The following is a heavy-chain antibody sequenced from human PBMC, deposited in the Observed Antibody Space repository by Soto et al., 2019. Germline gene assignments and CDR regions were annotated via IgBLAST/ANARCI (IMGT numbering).Heavy chain of an antibody. Sequence: QVQLVESGGGVVQPGGSLRLSCAASGFMFNTYAMHWVRQAPGKGLEWVAVISYDASTKYYADSVKGRFTISRDNSNNALYLQMNSLRAEDTAVYYCARNGDNWGQGTLVTVSS. V-gene: IGHV3-30-3*01. CDR1: GFMFNTYA. CDR2: ISYDASTK. J-gene: IGHJ4*02. CDR3: ARNGDN.